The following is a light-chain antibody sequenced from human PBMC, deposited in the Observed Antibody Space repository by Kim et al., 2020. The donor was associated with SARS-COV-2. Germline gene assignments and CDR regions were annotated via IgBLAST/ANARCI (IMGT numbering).Light chain of an antibody. J-gene: IGKJ1*01. CDR3: QQSYNTPQT. V-gene: IGKV1-39*01. CDR1: QSINTY. CDR2: TAS. Sequence: DIQMTQSPSSLSASVGDRVTITCRASQSINTYLNWYQQKPGKAPNLLIYTASSLQSGVPSRFSGSGSGTDFTLTISSLQPEDFATYYCQQSYNTPQTFGQGTKVDIK.